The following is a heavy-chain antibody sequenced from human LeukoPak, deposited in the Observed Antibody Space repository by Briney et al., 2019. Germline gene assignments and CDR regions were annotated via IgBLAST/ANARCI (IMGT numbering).Heavy chain of an antibody. D-gene: IGHD2-2*01. Sequence: PGGSLGHFWAGSGLKLRSHVMHWGPQAPGEGLGGVAVIWYAGSNKNYADSVKGRVTISRDKSKNTMYLQMNSLRAEDTAVYYCARDRAAAMEYYYMDVWGKGTTVTVS. V-gene: IGHV3-33*01. CDR3: ARDRAAAMEYYYMDV. CDR2: IWYAGSNK. J-gene: IGHJ6*03. CDR1: GLKLRSHV.